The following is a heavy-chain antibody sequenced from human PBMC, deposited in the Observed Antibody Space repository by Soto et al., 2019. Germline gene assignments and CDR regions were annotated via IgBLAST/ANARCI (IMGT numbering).Heavy chain of an antibody. J-gene: IGHJ4*02. Sequence: ASVKVSCNASGYTFTSYAMHLVRQAPGQRLEWMGWINAGNGNTKYSQKFQGRVTITRDTSASTAYMELSSLRSEDTAVYYCARGITLPTPLDYWGQGTLVTVSS. CDR1: GYTFTSYA. CDR3: ARGITLPTPLDY. V-gene: IGHV1-3*01. CDR2: INAGNGNT. D-gene: IGHD1-20*01.